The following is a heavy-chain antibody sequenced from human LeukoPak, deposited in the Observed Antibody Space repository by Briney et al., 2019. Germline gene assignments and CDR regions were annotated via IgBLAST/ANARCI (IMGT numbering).Heavy chain of an antibody. CDR1: GASVSGSPYY. V-gene: IGHV4-39*07. CDR3: ARDVTAAFDY. J-gene: IGHJ4*02. Sequence: SETLSLTCTVSGASVSGSPYYWGWIRQPPGKGLEWIGSISYSGSTYYNPSLKSRITISVDTSKNQFSLKLSSVTAADTAVYYCARDVTAAFDYWGQGTLVTVSS. CDR2: ISYSGST. D-gene: IGHD6-13*01.